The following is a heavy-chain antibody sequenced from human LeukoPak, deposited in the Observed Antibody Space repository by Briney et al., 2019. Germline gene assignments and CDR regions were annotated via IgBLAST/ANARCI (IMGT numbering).Heavy chain of an antibody. D-gene: IGHD3-3*01. CDR1: GGSISGTSYY. Sequence: SGTLSLTCTVSGGSISGTSYYWGWIRQPPGKGLEWIGSIYYSGSTYYNPPLKSRVTISVDTSKNQFSLKLSSVTAADTAVYYCASLGTYYDFWSGYLRGFARGSWFDPWGQGTLVTVSS. CDR3: ASLGTYYDFWSGYLRGFARGSWFDP. J-gene: IGHJ5*02. V-gene: IGHV4-39*07. CDR2: IYYSGST.